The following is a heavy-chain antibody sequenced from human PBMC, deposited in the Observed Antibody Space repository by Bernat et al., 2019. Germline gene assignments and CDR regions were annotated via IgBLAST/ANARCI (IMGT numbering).Heavy chain of an antibody. CDR3: AKYIWGSYRFDY. CDR1: GFTFSSYA. D-gene: IGHD3-16*02. V-gene: IGHV3-23*04. Sequence: VQLVESGGGLVKPGGSLRLSCAASGFTFSSYAMSWVRQAPGKGLMWVSTISGSGGSTFYVDSVKGRFTISRDNSKNTLYLQMNSPRAEDTAVYYCAKYIWGSYRFDYWGQGTLVTVSS. CDR2: ISGSGGST. J-gene: IGHJ4*02.